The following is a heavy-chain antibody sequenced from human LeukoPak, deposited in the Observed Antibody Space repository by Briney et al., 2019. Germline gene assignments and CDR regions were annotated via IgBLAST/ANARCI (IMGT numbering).Heavy chain of an antibody. CDR2: IYTSGST. CDR1: GGSISSYY. V-gene: IGHV4-4*09. CDR3: ARRPGYYYYMDV. J-gene: IGHJ6*03. Sequence: SEALSLTCTVSGGSISSYYWSWIRQPPGKGLEWIGYIYTSGSTNYNPSLKSRGTISVDTSKNQFSLKLSSVTAADTAVYYCARRPGYYYYMDVWGKGTTVTVSS.